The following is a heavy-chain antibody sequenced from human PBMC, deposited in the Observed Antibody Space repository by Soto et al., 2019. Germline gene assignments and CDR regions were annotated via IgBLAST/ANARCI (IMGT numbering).Heavy chain of an antibody. CDR2: IIPILGIA. CDR1: GGTFSSYT. Sequence: QVQLVQSGAEVKKPGSSVKVSCKASGGTFSSYTISWVRQAPGQGLEWMGRIIPILGIANYAQKFQGRVTITADKSTSTAYMELSSLRSEDTAVYYCARGVSVSTFHWFDPWGQGTLVTVSS. CDR3: ARGVSVSTFHWFDP. D-gene: IGHD3-10*01. V-gene: IGHV1-69*02. J-gene: IGHJ5*02.